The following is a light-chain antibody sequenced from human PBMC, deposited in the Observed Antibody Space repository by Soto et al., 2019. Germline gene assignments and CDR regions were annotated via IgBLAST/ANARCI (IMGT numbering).Light chain of an antibody. CDR1: SSDGAAYKD. V-gene: IGLV2-14*01. CDR3: SSYTTNSTV. Sequence: QSVLTHPASVSVSPGQSITISCNATSSDGAAYKDVPWYQQHSGNAPKLMIYEVTYRPSGVSNRFPGSKSGNTASLTLSGLQAEEEAEYYCSSYTTNSTVFGTGTKVTVL. CDR2: EVT. J-gene: IGLJ1*01.